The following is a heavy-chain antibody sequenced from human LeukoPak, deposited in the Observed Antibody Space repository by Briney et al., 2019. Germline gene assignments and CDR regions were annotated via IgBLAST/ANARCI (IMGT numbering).Heavy chain of an antibody. CDR3: ARAPIVVVPAAFDAFDI. CDR2: IYYSGST. CDR1: GGSVSSSGYY. D-gene: IGHD2-2*01. V-gene: IGHV4-31*03. J-gene: IGHJ3*02. Sequence: PSETLSLTCTVSGGSVSSSGYYWSWIRQHPGKGLEWIGYIYYSGSTYYNPSLKSRVTISVDTSKNQFSLKLSSVTAADTAVYYCARAPIVVVPAAFDAFDIWGQGTMVTVSS.